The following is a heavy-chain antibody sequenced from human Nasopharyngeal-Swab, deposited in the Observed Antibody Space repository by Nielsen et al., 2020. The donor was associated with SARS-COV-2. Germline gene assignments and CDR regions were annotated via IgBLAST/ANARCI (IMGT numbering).Heavy chain of an antibody. V-gene: IGHV4-34*01. Sequence: WIRQPPGKGLEWIGEINHSGSTNYNPSLKSRVTISVDTSKNQFSLKLSSVTAADTAVYYCAREKTHYDSSGYYYLWFDPWGQGTLATVSS. J-gene: IGHJ5*02. CDR3: AREKTHYDSSGYYYLWFDP. D-gene: IGHD3-22*01. CDR2: INHSGST.